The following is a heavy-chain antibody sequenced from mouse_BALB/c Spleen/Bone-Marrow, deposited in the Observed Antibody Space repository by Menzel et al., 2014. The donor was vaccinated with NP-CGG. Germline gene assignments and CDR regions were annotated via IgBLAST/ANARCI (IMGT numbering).Heavy chain of an antibody. CDR2: INPDSSTI. V-gene: IGHV4-1*02. J-gene: IGHJ1*01. Sequence: EVKLQESGGGLVQPGGSLKLSCAASGFDFSRYWMTWVRQAPGKGLEWIGEINPDSSTINYTPSLKDKFIISRDNAKKTLYLQMSKVRSEDTDLYYCASPGYYDYQDVWGAGTTVTVSS. CDR1: GFDFSRYW. CDR3: ASPGYYDYQDV. D-gene: IGHD1-2*01.